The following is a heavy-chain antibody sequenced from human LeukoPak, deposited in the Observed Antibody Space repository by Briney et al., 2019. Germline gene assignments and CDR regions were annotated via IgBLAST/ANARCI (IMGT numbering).Heavy chain of an antibody. Sequence: GRSLRLSCAASGFTFSSYGMHWVRQAPGKGLEWVAVISYDGSNKYYADSVKGRFSISRDNSKNTLYLQMNSLRAEDTAVYYCAKNNLNFWSSFDYWGQGALVTVSS. J-gene: IGHJ4*02. CDR3: AKNNLNFWSSFDY. D-gene: IGHD3-3*01. CDR2: ISYDGSNK. V-gene: IGHV3-30*18. CDR1: GFTFSSYG.